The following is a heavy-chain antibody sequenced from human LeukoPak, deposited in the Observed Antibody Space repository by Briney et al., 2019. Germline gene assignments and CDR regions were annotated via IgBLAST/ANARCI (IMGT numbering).Heavy chain of an antibody. Sequence: SETLSLTCAVYGGSFSGYYWSWIRQPPGKGLEWIGEINHSGSTNYNPSLKSRVTISVDTSKNQFSLKLCSVTAADTAVYYCARGDYDILTGYSIDYWGQGTLVTVSS. D-gene: IGHD3-9*01. CDR2: INHSGST. J-gene: IGHJ4*02. V-gene: IGHV4-34*01. CDR3: ARGDYDILTGYSIDY. CDR1: GGSFSGYY.